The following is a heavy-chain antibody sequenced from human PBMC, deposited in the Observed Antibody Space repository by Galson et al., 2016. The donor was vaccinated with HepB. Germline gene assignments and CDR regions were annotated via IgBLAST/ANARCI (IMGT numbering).Heavy chain of an antibody. CDR1: GFTFSTYA. CDR3: AKGPGMAAAGRAAYFQH. Sequence: SLRLSCAASGFTFSTYAMSWVRQAPGKGLEWVSFISGGGGTTDYADSVKCRFTISRDNSKDTVYLQMNSLRLDDTAVYFCAKGPGMAAAGRAAYFQHWGQGTLVTVSS. D-gene: IGHD6-13*01. CDR2: ISGGGGTT. J-gene: IGHJ1*01. V-gene: IGHV3-23*01.